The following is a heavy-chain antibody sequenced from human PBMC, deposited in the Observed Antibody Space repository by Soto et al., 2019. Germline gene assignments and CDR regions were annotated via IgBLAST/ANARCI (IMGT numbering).Heavy chain of an antibody. Sequence: QVQLVESGGGVVQPGRSLRLSCAASGFTFSSYAMHWVRQAPGKGLEWVAVISYDGSNKYYADSVKGRFTISRDNSKNTLYLQMNSLRAEDTAVYYCARDIWTYCSSTSCYSYYYGMDVWGQGTTVTVSS. D-gene: IGHD2-2*02. J-gene: IGHJ6*02. V-gene: IGHV3-30-3*01. CDR2: ISYDGSNK. CDR1: GFTFSSYA. CDR3: ARDIWTYCSSTSCYSYYYGMDV.